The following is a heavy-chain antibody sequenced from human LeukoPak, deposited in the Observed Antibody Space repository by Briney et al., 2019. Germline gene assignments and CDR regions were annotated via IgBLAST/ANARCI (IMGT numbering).Heavy chain of an antibody. CDR3: VRDKGHFDVDY. CDR1: GGSFSDYY. V-gene: IGHV4-34*01. D-gene: IGHD3-9*01. Sequence: SETLSLTCAVYGGSFSDYYWTWIRQPPGKGLEWIGEINHSGSPNNNPSLKSRVSISFDTSKNQFSLKLTSVTAADTAVYYCVRDKGHFDVDYWGQGTLVTVSS. CDR2: INHSGSP. J-gene: IGHJ4*02.